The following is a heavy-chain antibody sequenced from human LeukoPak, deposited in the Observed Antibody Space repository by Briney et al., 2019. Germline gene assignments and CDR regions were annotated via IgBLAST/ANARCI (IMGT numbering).Heavy chain of an antibody. Sequence: SETLSLTCTVSGGSISSYYWSWIRQPPGKGLEWIGYIYYSGSTNYNTSLKSRVTISVDTSKNQFSLKLSSVTAADTAVYYCARRVGRKDFDWIFDYWGQGPLVTVSS. D-gene: IGHD3-9*01. CDR2: IYYSGST. J-gene: IGHJ4*02. CDR1: GGSISSYY. V-gene: IGHV4-59*01. CDR3: ARRVGRKDFDWIFDY.